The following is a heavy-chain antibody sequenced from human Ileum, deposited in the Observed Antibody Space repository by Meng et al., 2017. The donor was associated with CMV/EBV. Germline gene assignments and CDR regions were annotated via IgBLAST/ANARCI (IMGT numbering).Heavy chain of an antibody. D-gene: IGHD1-1*01. CDR2: IYWVDDK. Sequence: TSHAPGPTLFKPKHALPRTCTFSGFSLTISGMGLGWIRQPPGKALEWLALIYWVDDKRYNPSLNNRLTITKDASKNQVVLSMTSMGPVDTATYYCAQTGPVRDYFQSWGQGTLVTVSS. CDR1: GFSLTISGMG. J-gene: IGHJ4*02. V-gene: IGHV2-5*02. CDR3: AQTGPVRDYFQS.